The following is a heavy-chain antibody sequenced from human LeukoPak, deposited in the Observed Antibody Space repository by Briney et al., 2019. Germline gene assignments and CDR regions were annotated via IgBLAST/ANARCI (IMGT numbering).Heavy chain of an antibody. V-gene: IGHV3-7*01. CDR2: IRQDGSVQ. J-gene: IGHJ4*02. Sequence: GGSLRLSCAASGFTFSSYWMSWVRQAPGKGLEWVANIRQDGSVQNYVDSVKGRFTISRDNPKNSVYLQMSSLRAEDTAVYYCLVTTRSRGFDYWGQGTLVTVS. CDR3: LVTTRSRGFDY. CDR1: GFTFSSYW. D-gene: IGHD1/OR15-1a*01.